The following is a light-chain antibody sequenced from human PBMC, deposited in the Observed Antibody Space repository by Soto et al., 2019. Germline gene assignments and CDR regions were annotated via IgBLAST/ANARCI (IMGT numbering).Light chain of an antibody. CDR2: IAS. V-gene: IGKV1-16*01. CDR3: QQYYSYPLT. J-gene: IGKJ4*01. Sequence: IQMTQSASSLSASVGDRVNITSQASQDISNYLNWYQQKPGKAPKIMIDIASTLQSGVPSRFSGSGSGTDFTLTISSLQTEDFATYDCQQYYSYPLTFGGGTKVDIK. CDR1: QDISNY.